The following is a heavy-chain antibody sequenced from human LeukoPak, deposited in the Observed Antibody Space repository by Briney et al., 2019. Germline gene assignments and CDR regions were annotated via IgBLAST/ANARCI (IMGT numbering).Heavy chain of an antibody. CDR2: INPNSGGT. D-gene: IGHD3-22*01. V-gene: IGHV1-2*02. CDR3: ARVRAYYYDSSGYLGSYYYGMDV. CDR1: GYTFTGYY. J-gene: IGHJ6*02. Sequence: ASVKVSCKASGYTFTGYYMHWVRQAPGQGLEWMGWINPNSGGTNYAQKFQGRVTMTRDTSISTAYMELSRLRSDDTAAYYCARVRAYYYDSSGYLGSYYYGMDVWGQGTTVTVSS.